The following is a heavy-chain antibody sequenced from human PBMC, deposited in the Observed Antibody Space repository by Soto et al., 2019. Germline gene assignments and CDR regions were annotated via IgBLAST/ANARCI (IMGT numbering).Heavy chain of an antibody. J-gene: IGHJ6*02. Sequence: EVQLLESGGGLVQPGGSLRLSCAASGFTFSNYVMSWVRQAPGKGLEWVSGIRGSGGGTYYADSVKGRFTISRDNSKNTLYLQMNSLRAEDTAVYYWAKGVVGSSSAMDVWGQGTTVIVSS. CDR3: AKGVVGSSSAMDV. D-gene: IGHD2-15*01. CDR2: IRGSGGGT. V-gene: IGHV3-23*01. CDR1: GFTFSNYV.